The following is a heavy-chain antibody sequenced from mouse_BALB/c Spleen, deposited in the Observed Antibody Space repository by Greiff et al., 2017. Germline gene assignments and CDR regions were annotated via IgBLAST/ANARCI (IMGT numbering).Heavy chain of an antibody. J-gene: IGHJ2*01. CDR3: ARDIRYDGGAFGY. CDR2: IRNKANGYTT. Sequence: EVKLEESGGGLVQPGGSLRLSCATSGFTFTDYYMSWVRQPPGKALEWLGFIRNKANGYTTEYSASVKGRFTISRDNSQSILYLQMNTLRAKDSATYYCARDIRYDGGAFGYWGQGTTLTVSS. V-gene: IGHV7-3*02. CDR1: GFTFTDYY. D-gene: IGHD2-14*01.